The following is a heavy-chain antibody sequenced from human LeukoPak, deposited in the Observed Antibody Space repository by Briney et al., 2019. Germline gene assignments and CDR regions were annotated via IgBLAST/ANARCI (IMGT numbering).Heavy chain of an antibody. CDR2: ISGSGGTT. D-gene: IGHD6-19*01. CDR1: GFTFSSYA. Sequence: SGGSLRLSCEVSGFTFSSYAMSWVRQAPGKGLEWVSAISGSGGTTNYPDSVKGRLTTSRDNSQNTLYLQMNSLRAEDTAVYYCAKRAPYSSGSYYFDYWGQGTLVTVSS. V-gene: IGHV3-23*01. CDR3: AKRAPYSSGSYYFDY. J-gene: IGHJ4*02.